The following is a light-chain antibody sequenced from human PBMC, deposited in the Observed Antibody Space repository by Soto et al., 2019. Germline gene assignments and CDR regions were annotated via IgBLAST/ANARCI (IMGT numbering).Light chain of an antibody. J-gene: IGKJ1*01. V-gene: IGKV1-5*01. Sequence: DIQMTQSPSTLSSSVGDRVTITCRASRSISRGLAWYQQKPGKAPNLLIYDASTLESGVPKRFSGSGSGTEFTLTISSLQPDDFATYYCQHYSTVWAFGQGTKVDIK. CDR1: RSISRG. CDR2: DAS. CDR3: QHYSTVWA.